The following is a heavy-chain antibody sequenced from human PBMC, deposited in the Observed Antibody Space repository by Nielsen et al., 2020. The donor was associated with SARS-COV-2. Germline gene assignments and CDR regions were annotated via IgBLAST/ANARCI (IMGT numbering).Heavy chain of an antibody. Sequence: GGSLRLSCTASGFTFDDYAMHWVRQAPGKGLEWVSGISWNSGSIGYADSVKGRFTISRDNAKNSLYLQMNSLRAEDTAVYYCARVQNYDFWSGYPYYYYGMDVWGQGTTVTVSS. V-gene: IGHV3-9*01. CDR3: ARVQNYDFWSGYPYYYYGMDV. J-gene: IGHJ6*02. CDR2: ISWNSGSI. CDR1: GFTFDDYA. D-gene: IGHD3-3*01.